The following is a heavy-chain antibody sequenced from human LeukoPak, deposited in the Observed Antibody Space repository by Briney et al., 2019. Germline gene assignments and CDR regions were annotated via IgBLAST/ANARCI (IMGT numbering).Heavy chain of an antibody. D-gene: IGHD1-26*01. J-gene: IGHJ4*02. Sequence: SETLSLTCDVSGVSVRSYWWGWVRQPAGKGLEWLGRIYSTGSTRFNPSLKSRLTLSIDTSTNQFSLKLTSVTAADTAVYFCARQGYTVSYYFLDYGSQGTLVTVSS. CDR3: ARQGYTVSYYFLDY. CDR2: IYSTGST. CDR1: GVSVRSYW. V-gene: IGHV4-4*07.